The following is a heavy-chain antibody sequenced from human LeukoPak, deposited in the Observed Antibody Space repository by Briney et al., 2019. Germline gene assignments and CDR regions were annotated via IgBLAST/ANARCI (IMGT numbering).Heavy chain of an antibody. CDR1: SASISTYY. CDR3: ARHRSGNYGLKYYFDY. J-gene: IGHJ4*02. CDR2: IYYSGST. V-gene: IGHV4-39*01. D-gene: IGHD1-26*01. Sequence: SETLSLTCTVSSASISTYYWSWIRQPPGKGLEWIGSIYYSGSTYYNPSLKSRVTISVDTSKNQFSLKLSSVTAADTAVYYCARHRSGNYGLKYYFDYWGQGTLVTVSS.